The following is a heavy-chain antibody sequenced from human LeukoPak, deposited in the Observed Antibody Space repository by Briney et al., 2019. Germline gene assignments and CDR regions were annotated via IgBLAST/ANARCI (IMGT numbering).Heavy chain of an antibody. D-gene: IGHD3-22*01. V-gene: IGHV3-30*02. CDR3: ARQPPRRYYDSSGYHFDY. Sequence: GGSLRLSCAASGFTFSNYGMHWVRRAPGKGLEWVAFIRFDGFNKYYADSVKGRFTISRDNAKNSLYLQMNSLRAEDTAVYYCARQPPRRYYDSSGYHFDYWGQGTLVTVSS. CDR1: GFTFSNYG. CDR2: IRFDGFNK. J-gene: IGHJ4*02.